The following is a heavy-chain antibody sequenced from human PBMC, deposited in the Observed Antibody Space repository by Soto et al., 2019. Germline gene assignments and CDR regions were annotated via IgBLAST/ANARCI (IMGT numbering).Heavy chain of an antibody. V-gene: IGHV3-23*01. Sequence: GGSLRLSCAASGFTFSSYAMSWVRQAPGKGLEWVSAISGSGGSTYYADSVKGRFTISRDNSKNTLYLQMNSLRAEDTAVYYCAKHLDPTYYDFWSGYYSDKYYFDYWGQGTLVTVSS. CDR3: AKHLDPTYYDFWSGYYSDKYYFDY. CDR1: GFTFSSYA. J-gene: IGHJ4*02. D-gene: IGHD3-3*01. CDR2: ISGSGGST.